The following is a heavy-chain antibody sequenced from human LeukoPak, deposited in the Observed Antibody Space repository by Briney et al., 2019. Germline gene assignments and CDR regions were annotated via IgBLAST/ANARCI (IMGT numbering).Heavy chain of an antibody. V-gene: IGHV1-69*04. D-gene: IGHD3-22*01. Sequence: SVKVSCKASGGTFSSYTISWVRQAPGQGLEWMGRIIPFFGIANYAQKFQGRVTITADKSTSTAYMELSSLRSEDTAVYYCARDREYYDSSGYLFDYWGQGTLVTVS. CDR2: IIPFFGIA. CDR1: GGTFSSYT. CDR3: ARDREYYDSSGYLFDY. J-gene: IGHJ4*02.